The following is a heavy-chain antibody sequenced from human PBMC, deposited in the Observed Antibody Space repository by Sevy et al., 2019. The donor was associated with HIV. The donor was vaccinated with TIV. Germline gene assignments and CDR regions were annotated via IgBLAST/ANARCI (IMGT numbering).Heavy chain of an antibody. J-gene: IGHJ4*02. CDR3: ARGPPDGSYDYFHS. V-gene: IGHV3-21*01. Sequence: GGSLRLSCAASGFTFSSYNMNWVRQAPGKGLEWVSSISCLSNYIYYADSMKGRFTISRDNAKNSLYLQMNSLRGEDTAVYYCARGPPDGSYDYFHSWGQGTLVTVSS. D-gene: IGHD1-26*01. CDR1: GFTFSSYN. CDR2: ISCLSNYI.